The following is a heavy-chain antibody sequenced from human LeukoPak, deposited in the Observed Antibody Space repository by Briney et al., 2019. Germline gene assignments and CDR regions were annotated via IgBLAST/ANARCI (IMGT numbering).Heavy chain of an antibody. CDR2: I. D-gene: IGHD3-22*01. V-gene: IGHV3-23*01. J-gene: IGHJ4*02. Sequence: PGASLRLSCAASGFTFINHAMSWVRQAPGKGLEWVSGIKGRFIISRDNSKNTLYLQVNSLRAEDTAEYYCARHYDNSALRYFDYWGQGTLAIVSS. CDR3: ARHYDNSALRYFDY. CDR1: GFTFINHA.